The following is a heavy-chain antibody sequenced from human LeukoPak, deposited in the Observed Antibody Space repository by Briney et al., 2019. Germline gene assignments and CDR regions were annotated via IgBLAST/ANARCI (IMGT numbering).Heavy chain of an antibody. D-gene: IGHD3-10*01. V-gene: IGHV3-23*01. J-gene: IGHJ4*02. CDR3: AKDQRFGELLSFSY. CDR2: ISGSGGST. Sequence: GGSLRLSCAASGLTFSSYAMSWVRQAPGKGLEWVSAISGSGGSTYYADSVKGRFTISRDNSKNTLYLQMNSLRAEDTAVYYCAKDQRFGELLSFSYWGQGTLVTVSS. CDR1: GLTFSSYA.